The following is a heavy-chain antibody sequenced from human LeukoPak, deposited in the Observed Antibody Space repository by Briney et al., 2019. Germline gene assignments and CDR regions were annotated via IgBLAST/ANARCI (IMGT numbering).Heavy chain of an antibody. Sequence: GGSLRLSCAASGFTFSSYAMSWVRQAPGRGLEWVSAISGSGGSTYYADSVKGRFTISRDNSKNTLYLQMNSLRAEDTAVYYCARGPPKTRPPYYYMDVWGKGTTVTVSS. CDR2: ISGSGGST. D-gene: IGHD1-1*01. J-gene: IGHJ6*03. CDR1: GFTFSSYA. CDR3: ARGPPKTRPPYYYMDV. V-gene: IGHV3-23*01.